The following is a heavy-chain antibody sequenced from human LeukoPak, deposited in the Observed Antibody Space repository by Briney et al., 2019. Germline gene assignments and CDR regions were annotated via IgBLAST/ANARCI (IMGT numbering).Heavy chain of an antibody. J-gene: IGHJ5*02. CDR1: GGSFSGYY. D-gene: IGHD5-24*01. V-gene: IGHV4-34*01. CDR3: ARAAPPEMATIPWFDP. Sequence: SETLSLTCAVYGGSFSGYYWRWIRQPPGKGLEWIGEINHSGSTNYNPSLKSRVTISVDTSKNQFSLKLNSVTAADTAVYYCARAAPPEMATIPWFDPWGQGTLVTVSS. CDR2: INHSGST.